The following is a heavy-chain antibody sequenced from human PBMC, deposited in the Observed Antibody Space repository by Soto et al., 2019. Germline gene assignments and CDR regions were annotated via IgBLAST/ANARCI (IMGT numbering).Heavy chain of an antibody. D-gene: IGHD2-21*02. V-gene: IGHV4-39*01. CDR3: ARHPGGEPLLFPAYFDY. CDR1: GGSISSSSYY. CDR2: IYYSGST. J-gene: IGHJ4*02. Sequence: QLQLQELGPGLVKPSETLSLTCTVSGGSISSSSYYWGWIRQPPGKGLEWIGSIYYSGSTYYNPSLKSRVTISVDTSKNQFSLKLSSVTAADTAVYYCARHPGGEPLLFPAYFDYWGQGTLVTVSS.